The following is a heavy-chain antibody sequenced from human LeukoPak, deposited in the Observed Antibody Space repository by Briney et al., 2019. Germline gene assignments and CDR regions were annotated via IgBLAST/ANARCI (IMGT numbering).Heavy chain of an antibody. CDR1: GFAFKNYA. Sequence: GGSLRLSCAASGFAFKNYAMTWVRQAPGKGLEWVSNINDNGGQRHYADSVKGRFTISRDNSKNTVFLQMDSLTAEDTAVYYCAKTQWKVGATDYFDYWGQGILVTVSS. V-gene: IGHV3-23*01. CDR2: INDNGGQR. J-gene: IGHJ4*02. D-gene: IGHD1-26*01. CDR3: AKTQWKVGATDYFDY.